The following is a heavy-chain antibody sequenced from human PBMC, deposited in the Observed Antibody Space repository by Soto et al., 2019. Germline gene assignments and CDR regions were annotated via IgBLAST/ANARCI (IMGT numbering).Heavy chain of an antibody. Sequence: GGSLRLSCAASEFTFADAWISWVRQAPGKGLEWVGRIKSKADGGTTDYAAPVKGRFTISRDESQNTLYLQMNSLKTEDTAVYYCTSLYYGHWGQGTLVTVSS. CDR2: IKSKADGGTT. J-gene: IGHJ4*02. CDR3: TSLYYGH. V-gene: IGHV3-15*01. CDR1: EFTFADAW. D-gene: IGHD4-17*01.